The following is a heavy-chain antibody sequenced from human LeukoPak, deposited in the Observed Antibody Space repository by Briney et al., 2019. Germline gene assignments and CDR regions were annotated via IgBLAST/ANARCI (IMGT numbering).Heavy chain of an antibody. CDR3: ARAYCGGDCYPDY. Sequence: GASVKVSCKASGYTFTSYYMHCVRQAPVQGLEWMGIINPSGGSTSYAQKFQGRVTMTRDMSTSTVYMELSSLRSEDTAVYYCARAYCGGDCYPDYWGQGTLVTVSS. CDR1: GYTFTSYY. V-gene: IGHV1-46*01. CDR2: INPSGGST. D-gene: IGHD2-21*02. J-gene: IGHJ4*02.